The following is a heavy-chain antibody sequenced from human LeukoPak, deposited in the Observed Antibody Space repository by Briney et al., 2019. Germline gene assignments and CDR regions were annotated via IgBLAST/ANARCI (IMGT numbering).Heavy chain of an antibody. CDR1: GGSISTYY. Sequence: SETLSLTCTVSGGSISTYYWSWIRQPPGKGLEWIGYIYYSGSTNYNPSLKSRVTISVETSKNQFSLKLSSVTDADTAVYYCARRSRLDHWGQGTLVTVSS. J-gene: IGHJ4*02. V-gene: IGHV4-59*01. CDR2: IYYSGST. CDR3: ARRSRLDH.